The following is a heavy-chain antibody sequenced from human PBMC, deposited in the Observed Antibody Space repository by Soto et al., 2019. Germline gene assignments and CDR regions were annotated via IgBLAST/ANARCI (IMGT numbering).Heavy chain of an antibody. Sequence: QVQLQQWGAGLLKPSETLSLTCAVYGGSFSGYYWSWIRQPPGKGLEWIGEINHSGSTNYNPSLKSRVTISVDTSKNQSSLKLSSGTAADTAVYYCARDDYGDTGYFDLWGRGTLVTVSS. D-gene: IGHD4-17*01. CDR3: ARDDYGDTGYFDL. J-gene: IGHJ2*01. CDR1: GGSFSGYY. V-gene: IGHV4-34*01. CDR2: INHSGST.